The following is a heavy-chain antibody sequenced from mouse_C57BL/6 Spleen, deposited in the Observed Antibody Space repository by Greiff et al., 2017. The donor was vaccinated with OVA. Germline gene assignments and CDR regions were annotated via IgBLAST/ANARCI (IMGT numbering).Heavy chain of an antibody. CDR1: GYSITSGYD. J-gene: IGHJ3*01. CDR3: ARADYGSSFAY. Sequence: EVQGVESGPGMVKPSQSLSLTCTVTGYSITSGYDWHWIRHFPGNKLEWMGYISYSGSTNYNPSLKSRISITHDTSKNHFFLKLNSVTTEDTATYYCARADYGSSFAYWGQGTLVTVSA. CDR2: ISYSGST. D-gene: IGHD1-1*01. V-gene: IGHV3-1*01.